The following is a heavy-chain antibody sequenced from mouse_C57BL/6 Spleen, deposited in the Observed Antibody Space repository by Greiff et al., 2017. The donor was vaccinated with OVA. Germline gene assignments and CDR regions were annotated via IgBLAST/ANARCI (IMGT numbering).Heavy chain of an antibody. CDR1: GYTFTDYY. Sequence: VQLQQSGAELVRPGASVKLSCKASGYTFTDYYINWVKQRPGQGLEWIARIYPGSGNTYYNEKFKGKATLTAEKSSSTAYMQLSSLTSEDSAVYFCARSGSSYVGFDCWGQGTTLTVSS. D-gene: IGHD1-1*01. CDR3: ARSGSSYVGFDC. J-gene: IGHJ2*01. CDR2: IYPGSGNT. V-gene: IGHV1-76*01.